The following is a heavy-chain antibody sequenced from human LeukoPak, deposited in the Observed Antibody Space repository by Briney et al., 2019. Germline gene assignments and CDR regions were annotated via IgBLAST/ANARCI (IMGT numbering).Heavy chain of an antibody. D-gene: IGHD3-10*01. V-gene: IGHV3-11*05. CDR2: ISSSSSYT. Sequence: GGSLRLSCAASGFTFSDYYMSWIRHAPGKGLEWVSYISSSSSYTNYADSVKGRFTISRDNAKNSLYLQMNILRAEDTAVYYCAKDGIDSGDPNGFDPWGQGTLVTVSS. CDR3: AKDGIDSGDPNGFDP. J-gene: IGHJ5*02. CDR1: GFTFSDYY.